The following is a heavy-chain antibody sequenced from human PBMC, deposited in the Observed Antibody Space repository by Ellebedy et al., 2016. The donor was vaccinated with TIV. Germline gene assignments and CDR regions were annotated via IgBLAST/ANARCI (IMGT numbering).Heavy chain of an antibody. Sequence: MPSETLSLTCTVSGGSISSYYWSWIRQPPGKGLEWIGYIYYSGSTNYNPSLKSRVTISVDTSKNQFSLKLSSVTAADTAVYYCARGKGTGYYYYYYGMDVWGQGTTVTVSS. J-gene: IGHJ6*02. D-gene: IGHD3/OR15-3a*01. CDR1: GGSISSYY. CDR2: IYYSGST. V-gene: IGHV4-59*01. CDR3: ARGKGTGYYYYYYGMDV.